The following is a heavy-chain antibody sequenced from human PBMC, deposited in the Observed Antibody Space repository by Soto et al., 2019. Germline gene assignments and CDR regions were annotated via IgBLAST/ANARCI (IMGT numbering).Heavy chain of an antibody. Sequence: QLQLQESGPGLVKPSETLSLTCTVSGGSISNSNYYWGWIRQPPGKGLEWIGSIYYSGSTFNNPSLKSRVTISVDTSKNQFSLKLSSVTAVDTAVYYCARTFSRWYWAFDIWGQGTVLTVSS. CDR2: IYYSGST. D-gene: IGHD6-13*01. V-gene: IGHV4-39*01. J-gene: IGHJ3*02. CDR3: ARTFSRWYWAFDI. CDR1: GGSISNSNYY.